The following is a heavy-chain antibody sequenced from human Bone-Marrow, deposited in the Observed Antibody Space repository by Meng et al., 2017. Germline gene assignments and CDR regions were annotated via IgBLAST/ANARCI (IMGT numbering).Heavy chain of an antibody. D-gene: IGHD5-12*01. V-gene: IGHV4-34*01. Sequence: SETLSLTCAVYGGSFSGYYGTWIRQPPGKGLEWIGEISHGGSTNYNPSLKSRVTISVDRSKNQFSLNLSSVTAADTAVYYCARRYSGYSDAFDIWGQGTMVTVSS. CDR2: ISHGGST. J-gene: IGHJ3*02. CDR3: ARRYSGYSDAFDI. CDR1: GGSFSGYY.